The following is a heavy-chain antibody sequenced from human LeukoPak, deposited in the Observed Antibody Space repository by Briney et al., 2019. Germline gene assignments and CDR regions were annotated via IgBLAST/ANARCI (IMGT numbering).Heavy chain of an antibody. V-gene: IGHV3-23*01. CDR2: FGGNGGNT. CDR1: GFTSSSYA. CDR3: AKSLNWNFES. D-gene: IGHD1-1*01. J-gene: IGHJ4*02. Sequence: PGGSLRLSCAASGFTSSSYAMNWVRQAPGKGLEWVSSFGGNGGNTYYADSVRGRFTISRDNSKNTLYLQMNSLRAEDTAIYFYAKSLNWNFESWGRGTLVTVSS.